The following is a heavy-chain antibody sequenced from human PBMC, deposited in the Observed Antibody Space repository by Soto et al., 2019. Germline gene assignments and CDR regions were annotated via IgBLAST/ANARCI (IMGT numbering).Heavy chain of an antibody. CDR2: IWYDGSNK. CDR1: GFTFSSYG. V-gene: IGHV3-33*01. Sequence: QVQLVESGGGVVQPGRSLRLSCAASGFTFSSYGMHWVRQAPGKGLEWVAVIWYDGSNKYYADSVKGRFTISRDNSKNTLYLQMNSLRAEDTGVYSCARDDGGYSGDDGTRGLGDYWGQGTLVTVSS. CDR3: ARDDGGYSGDDGTRGLGDY. D-gene: IGHD5-12*01. J-gene: IGHJ4*02.